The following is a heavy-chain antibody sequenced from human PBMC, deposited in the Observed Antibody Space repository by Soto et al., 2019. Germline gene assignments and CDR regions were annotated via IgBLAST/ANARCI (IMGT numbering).Heavy chain of an antibody. CDR1: GGSISSGGYY. D-gene: IGHD4-17*01. J-gene: IGHJ3*02. V-gene: IGHV4-31*03. Sequence: SETLSLTCTVSGGSISSGGYYWSWIRQHPGKGLEWIGYIYYSGSTYYNPSLKSRVTISVDTSKNQFSLKLSSVTAADTAVYYCARGSVKYGDYDVKGAFDIWGQGTMVTVSS. CDR3: ARGSVKYGDYDVKGAFDI. CDR2: IYYSGST.